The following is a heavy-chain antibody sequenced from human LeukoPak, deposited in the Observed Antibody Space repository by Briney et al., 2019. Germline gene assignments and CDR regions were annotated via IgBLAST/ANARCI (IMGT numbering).Heavy chain of an antibody. V-gene: IGHV4-30-2*01. D-gene: IGHD3-3*01. J-gene: IGHJ3*02. CDR2: IYHSGST. CDR1: GGSISSGGYS. CDR3: ARDLDKRGVKAFDI. Sequence: PSETLSLTCAVSGGSISSGGYSWSWIRQPPGKGLEWIGYIYHSGSTYYNPSLKSRVTISVDRSKNQFSLKLSSVTAADTAVYYCARDLDKRGVKAFDIWGQGTMVTVSS.